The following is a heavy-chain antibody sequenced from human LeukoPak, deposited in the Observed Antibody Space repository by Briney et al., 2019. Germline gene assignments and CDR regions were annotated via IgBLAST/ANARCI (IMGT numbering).Heavy chain of an antibody. CDR1: GGSISSGGYS. CDR2: IYHSGST. CDR3: ARSYSNYGDYFDY. J-gene: IGHJ4*02. D-gene: IGHD4-11*01. Sequence: SETLSLTCAVSGGSISSGGYSWSWIRQPPGKGLEWIGYIYHSGSTYYNPSLKSRVTISVDRSKNQFSLKLSSVTAADTAVYYCARSYSNYGDYFDYWGQGTLVTVSS. V-gene: IGHV4-30-2*01.